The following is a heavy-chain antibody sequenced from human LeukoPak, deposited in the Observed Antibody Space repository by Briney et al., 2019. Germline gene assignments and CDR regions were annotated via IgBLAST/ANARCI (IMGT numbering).Heavy chain of an antibody. CDR3: ARDSPPGIRYYGMDV. CDR1: GYTFTSYY. CDR2: INPSGGST. V-gene: IGHV1-46*01. J-gene: IGHJ6*02. Sequence: ASVKVSCKASGYTFTSYYMHWVRQAPGQGLEWMGIINPSGGSTSYAQKFQGRVTMTRDTSTSTVYMELSSLRSEDTAVYYCARDSPPGIRYYGMDVWGQGTTVTVSS.